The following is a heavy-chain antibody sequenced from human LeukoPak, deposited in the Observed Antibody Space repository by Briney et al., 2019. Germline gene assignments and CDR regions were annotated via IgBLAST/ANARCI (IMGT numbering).Heavy chain of an antibody. CDR2: LYSSGYS. D-gene: IGHD5-12*01. Sequence: PGGSLRLSCGASGFTFSSYAMSWVRQAPGKGLEWVSVLYSSGYSKYADSVKGRFSISRDTSENTLSFQMNSLRAEDSAVYYCAAKGNGYTGTYVFAHWGRGTLVTVSS. V-gene: IGHV3-66*01. CDR3: AAKGNGYTGTYVFAH. J-gene: IGHJ5*02. CDR1: GFTFSSYA.